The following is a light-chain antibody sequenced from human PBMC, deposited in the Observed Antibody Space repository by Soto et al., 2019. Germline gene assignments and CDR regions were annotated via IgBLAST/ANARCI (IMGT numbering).Light chain of an antibody. V-gene: IGKV3-11*01. J-gene: IGKJ5*01. CDR1: QSVGNF. CDR2: DAS. Sequence: EIVLTQSPSSLSLSAGERATISCRASQSVGNFLAWYQQKPGQAPKLLIHDASTWHTGIPAGFSGSGSGTDFTLTISSLEPEDFAVYYCQQHSSGPITFGGGTRVEIK. CDR3: QQHSSGPIT.